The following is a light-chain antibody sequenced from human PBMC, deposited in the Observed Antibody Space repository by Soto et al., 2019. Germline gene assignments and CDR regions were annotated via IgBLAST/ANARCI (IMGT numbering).Light chain of an antibody. J-gene: IGKJ4*01. V-gene: IGKV3-11*01. CDR3: QQHINWPLT. Sequence: EIVLTQSPATLSLSPGERATLSCRARQTVSSSLAWYQQKPGQAPRLLIYEVSNRATGIPARFSGSGSGADFTRTISSLEPGDFALYYCQQHINWPLTFGGGTKV. CDR1: QTVSSS. CDR2: EVS.